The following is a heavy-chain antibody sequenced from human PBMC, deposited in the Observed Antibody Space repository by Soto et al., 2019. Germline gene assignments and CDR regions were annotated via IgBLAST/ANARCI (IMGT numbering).Heavy chain of an antibody. D-gene: IGHD2-8*02. CDR3: ARDILSVGPRANDAFDV. CDR1: GFSFSDNL. V-gene: IGHV1-3*01. CDR2: INPDNGKT. J-gene: IGHJ3*01. Sequence: QVQLVQSGAEVRKPGASVNISCRASGFSFSDNLINWVRQAPGQSLEWMGWINPDNGKTRYSQTFQGRVTISRHSSASIAYVEVSDLTSEDTAVYYCARDILSVGPRANDAFDVWGQGTMVTVSS.